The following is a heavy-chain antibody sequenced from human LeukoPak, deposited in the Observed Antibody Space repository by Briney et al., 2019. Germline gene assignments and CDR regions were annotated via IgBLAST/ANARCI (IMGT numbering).Heavy chain of an antibody. CDR3: AVVPANYGMDV. CDR2: IWYDGSNK. Sequence: PGRSLRLSCAASGFTFSSYGMHWVRQAPGKGLEWVAVIWYDGSNKYYADSVKGRFTISRDNSKNTLYLQVDSLRAEDTAVYYCAVVPANYGMDVWGQGTTVTVSS. V-gene: IGHV3-33*01. D-gene: IGHD2-2*01. J-gene: IGHJ6*02. CDR1: GFTFSSYG.